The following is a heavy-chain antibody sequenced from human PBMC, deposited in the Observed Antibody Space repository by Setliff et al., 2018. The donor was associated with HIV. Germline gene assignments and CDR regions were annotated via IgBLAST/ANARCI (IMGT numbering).Heavy chain of an antibody. CDR1: GFTLSSYA. CDR2: ISSDHNT. CDR3: ARDWRYDILTGKAVSDH. V-gene: IGHV3-23*01. Sequence: PGGSLRLSCAASGFTLSSYAMTWVRQAPGKGLEWVSTISSDHNTYYPDSVRGRFTVSRDNSRNTLYLQMNSLRAEDTAVYFCARDWRYDILTGKAVSDHWGQGILVTVS. J-gene: IGHJ4*02. D-gene: IGHD3-9*01.